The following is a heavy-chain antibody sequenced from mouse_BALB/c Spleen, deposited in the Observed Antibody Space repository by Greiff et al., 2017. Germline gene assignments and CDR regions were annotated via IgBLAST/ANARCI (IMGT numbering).Heavy chain of an antibody. CDR2: ISSGSSTI. V-gene: IGHV5-17*02. CDR3: ARSGYYGSSSYAMDY. J-gene: IGHJ4*01. CDR1: GFTFSSFG. Sequence: VKVVESGGGLVQPGGSRKLSCAASGFTFSSFGMHWVRQAPEKGLEWVAYISSGSSTIYYADTVKGRFTISRDNPKNTLFLQMTSLRSEDTAMYYCARSGYYGSSSYAMDYWGQGTSVTVSS. D-gene: IGHD1-1*01.